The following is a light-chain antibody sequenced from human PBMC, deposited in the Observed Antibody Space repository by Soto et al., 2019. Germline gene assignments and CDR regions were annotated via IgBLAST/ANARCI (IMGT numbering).Light chain of an antibody. V-gene: IGLV1-44*01. CDR3: SSHSSSNTLVV. J-gene: IGLJ3*02. CDR1: SSNIGSNT. Sequence: QSVLTQPPSASGTPGQRVTISCSGSSSNIGSNTVNWYQQLPGTAPKLLIYSNNQRPSGVSNRFSGSKSGNTASLTIAGLRAEDEGDYYCSSHSSSNTLVVFGGGTKLTVL. CDR2: SNN.